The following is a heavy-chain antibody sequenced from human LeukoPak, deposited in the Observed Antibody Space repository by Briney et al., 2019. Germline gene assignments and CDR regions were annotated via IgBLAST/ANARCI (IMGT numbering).Heavy chain of an antibody. CDR3: ARQSSGHEPNDY. V-gene: IGHV5-51*01. J-gene: IGHJ4*02. CDR2: IYPGDSDT. D-gene: IGHD6-19*01. Sequence: GESLKISCRGFGYNFTSYWIGWMRQMPGKGLEWMGIIYPGDSDTRYSPSFQGQVTISADKSISTAYLQWSSLKASDTAMYYCARQSSGHEPNDYWGQGTLVTVSS. CDR1: GYNFTSYW.